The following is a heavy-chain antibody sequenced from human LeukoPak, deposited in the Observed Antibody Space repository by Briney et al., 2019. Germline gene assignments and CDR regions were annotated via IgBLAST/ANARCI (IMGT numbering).Heavy chain of an antibody. CDR1: GGSFSGYY. CDR2: INHSGST. Sequence: SETLSLTCAVYGGSFSGYYWSWIRQPPGKGLEGTGEINHSGSTNYNPSLKSRVTISVDTSKNQFSLKLSSVTAAGTAVYYCARSIPRHIVVGKYFQHWGQGTLVTVSS. V-gene: IGHV4-34*01. D-gene: IGHD2-15*01. CDR3: ARSIPRHIVVGKYFQH. J-gene: IGHJ1*01.